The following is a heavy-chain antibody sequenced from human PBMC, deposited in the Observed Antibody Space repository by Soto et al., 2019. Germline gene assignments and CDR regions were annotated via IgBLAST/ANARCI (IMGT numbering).Heavy chain of an antibody. J-gene: IGHJ5*02. Sequence: PSETLSLTCGVSGDTISTGGYSWAWIRQPPGKALGWIGRTYHSGNPYYNPSLKSRVIISVDRSKNQFSLKVSSVTAADTAVYYCARETNWFDPWGQGTLVTVSS. CDR2: TYHSGNP. V-gene: IGHV4-30-2*01. CDR1: GDTISTGGYS. CDR3: ARETNWFDP.